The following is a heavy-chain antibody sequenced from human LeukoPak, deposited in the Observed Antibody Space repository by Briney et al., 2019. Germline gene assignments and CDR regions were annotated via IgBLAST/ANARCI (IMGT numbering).Heavy chain of an antibody. CDR2: ISGSGGST. J-gene: IGHJ4*02. V-gene: IGHV3-23*01. CDR3: AISMVRGEIPLGGY. D-gene: IGHD3-10*01. Sequence: QPGGSLRLSCAASGFTFSSYAMSWVRQAPGKGLEWVSAISGSGGSTYYADSVKGRFTISRDNSKNTLYLQMNSLRAEDTAVYYCAISMVRGEIPLGGYWGQGTLVTASS. CDR1: GFTFSSYA.